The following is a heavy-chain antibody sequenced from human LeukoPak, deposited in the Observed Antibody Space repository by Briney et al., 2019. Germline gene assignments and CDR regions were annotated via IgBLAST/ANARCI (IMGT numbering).Heavy chain of an antibody. D-gene: IGHD2-2*01. V-gene: IGHV4-59*08. J-gene: IGHJ5*02. Sequence: SETLSLTCTVSGGSISSYYWSWIRQPPGKGLEWIGYIYYSGSTSYNPSLKSRVTISVDTSKNQFSLKLSSVTAADTAVYYCARQTIVVVPAAIGWFDPWGQGTLVTVSS. CDR3: ARQTIVVVPAAIGWFDP. CDR2: IYYSGST. CDR1: GGSISSYY.